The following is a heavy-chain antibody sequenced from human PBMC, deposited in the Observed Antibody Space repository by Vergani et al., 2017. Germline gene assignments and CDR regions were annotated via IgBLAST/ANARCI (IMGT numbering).Heavy chain of an antibody. V-gene: IGHV3-21*01. J-gene: IGHJ3*02. CDR2: ISSSSSYI. CDR1: GFTFSSYS. Sequence: EVQLVESGGGLVKPGGSLRLSCAASGFTFSSYSMNWVRQAPGKGLEWVSSISSSSSYIYYADSVKGRFTISRDNAKNSLYLQMNSLRAEDTAVYYCARDRGSSTSCYIGPCVDAFDIWGQGTMVTVSS. D-gene: IGHD2-2*02. CDR3: ARDRGSSTSCYIGPCVDAFDI.